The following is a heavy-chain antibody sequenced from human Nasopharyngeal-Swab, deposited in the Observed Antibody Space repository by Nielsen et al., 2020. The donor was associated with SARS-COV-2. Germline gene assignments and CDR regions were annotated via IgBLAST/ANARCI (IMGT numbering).Heavy chain of an antibody. CDR1: GYTFTGNF. Sequence: ASVKVSCKASGYTFTGNFMHWVRQAPGQGLEWMGRINPNSGGTKFAQKFQGRVTLTRDTSISTAYMARSRLRSDDTAVYYCARDLSNTGDALDIWGQGTLVTVSS. V-gene: IGHV1-2*06. CDR2: INPNSGGT. CDR3: ARDLSNTGDALDI. J-gene: IGHJ3*02. D-gene: IGHD1/OR15-1a*01.